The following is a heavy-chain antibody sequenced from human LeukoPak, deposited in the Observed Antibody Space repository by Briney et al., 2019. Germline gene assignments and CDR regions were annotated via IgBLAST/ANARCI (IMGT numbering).Heavy chain of an antibody. CDR3: ARRAVADY. J-gene: IGHJ4*02. Sequence: GASVKVSCKASGGTFSSYAISWVRQAPGQGLEWMGRIIPILGIANYAQKFQGRVTMTRNTSISTAYMELSSLRSEDTAVYYCARRAVADYWGQGTLVTVSS. V-gene: IGHV1-69*04. CDR2: IIPILGIA. CDR1: GGTFSSYA. D-gene: IGHD6-19*01.